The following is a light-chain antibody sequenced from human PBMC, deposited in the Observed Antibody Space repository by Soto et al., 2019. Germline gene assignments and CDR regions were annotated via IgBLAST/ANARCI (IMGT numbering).Light chain of an antibody. CDR3: QQYNNWPLT. J-gene: IGKJ4*01. CDR2: GAT. Sequence: EVVMTQSPATLSVSPGERATLSCRASQTVRDNLGWYQQKPGQPPRLLIYGATTRATCIPARFSGSRSGTEITLTISSLQSEDFAVYYCQQYNNWPLTFGGGTKVEIK. V-gene: IGKV3D-15*01. CDR1: QTVRDN.